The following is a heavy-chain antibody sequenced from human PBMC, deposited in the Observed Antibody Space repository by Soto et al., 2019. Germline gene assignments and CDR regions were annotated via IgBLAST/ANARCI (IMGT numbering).Heavy chain of an antibody. V-gene: IGHV1-46*01. CDR1: GYTNTIYY. J-gene: IGHJ6*03. D-gene: IGHD6-25*01. Sequence: ASVKVACKTSGYTNTIYYMHWVRQAKRQGLEWMGIINPSGGSTNYAQKLQGRVTMTTDTSTSTAYMELRSLRSDDTAVYYCARRSGYGGRYYYYYMDVWGKGTTVTVSS. CDR2: INPSGGST. CDR3: ARRSGYGGRYYYYYMDV.